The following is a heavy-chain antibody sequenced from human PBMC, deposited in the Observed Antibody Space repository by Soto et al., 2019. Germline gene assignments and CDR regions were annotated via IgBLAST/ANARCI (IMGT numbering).Heavy chain of an antibody. D-gene: IGHD6-19*01. CDR3: ARVMVVAGHYYFDY. CDR1: GGSISSYY. J-gene: IGHJ4*02. V-gene: IGHV4-59*01. CDR2: IYYSGST. Sequence: SETLSLTCTVSGGSISSYYWSWIRQPPGKGLEWIGYIYYSGSTNYNPSLKSRVTISVDTSKNQFSLKLSSVTAADTAVYYCARVMVVAGHYYFDYWGQGTLVTVSS.